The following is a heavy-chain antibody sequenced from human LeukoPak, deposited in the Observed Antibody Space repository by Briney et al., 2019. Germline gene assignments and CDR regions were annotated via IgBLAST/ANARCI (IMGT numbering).Heavy chain of an antibody. Sequence: ASVKVSCKASGYTFTSYYMHWVRQAPGQGLEWMGIINPSGGSTSYAQKFQGRVTMTRDMSTSTVYMELSSLRSKDTAVYYCARDGYEMATTRGGNFDYWGQGTLVTVSS. J-gene: IGHJ4*02. CDR3: ARDGYEMATTRGGNFDY. CDR1: GYTFTSYY. D-gene: IGHD5-24*01. CDR2: INPSGGST. V-gene: IGHV1-46*01.